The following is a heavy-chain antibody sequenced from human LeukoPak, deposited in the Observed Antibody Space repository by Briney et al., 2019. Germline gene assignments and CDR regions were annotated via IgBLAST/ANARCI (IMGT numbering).Heavy chain of an antibody. CDR3: ARSGRGGAFDI. Sequence: PGGSLRLSCAASGFTFNTYGMHWVRQAPGKGLVWVSRIYSDGRRTDYADSVKGRFTISGDNAKNTLYLQMNSLRAEDTAVYYCARSGRGGAFDIWGQGTMVTVS. CDR2: IYSDGRRT. J-gene: IGHJ3*02. CDR1: GFTFNTYG. D-gene: IGHD1-26*01. V-gene: IGHV3-74*01.